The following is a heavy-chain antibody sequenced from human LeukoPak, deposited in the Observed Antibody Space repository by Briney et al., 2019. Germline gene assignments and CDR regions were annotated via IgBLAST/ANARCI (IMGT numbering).Heavy chain of an antibody. CDR3: ARDIHDSSGYYYDY. J-gene: IGHJ4*02. CDR2: VSASGDKT. D-gene: IGHD3-22*01. Sequence: PPGGSLRLSCVASGFSFSVYTMSWVRQAPGKGLEWLSAVSASGDKTYYADSVKGRFTVSRDNSKDTLYLHMNSLRAEDTVLYYCARDIHDSSGYYYDYWGQGTLVTVSS. V-gene: IGHV3-23*01. CDR1: GFSFSVYT.